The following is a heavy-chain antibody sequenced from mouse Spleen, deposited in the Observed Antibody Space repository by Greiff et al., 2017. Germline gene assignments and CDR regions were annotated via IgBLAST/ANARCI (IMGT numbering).Heavy chain of an antibody. CDR3: ARKLYYYDGDYYAMGY. D-gene: IGHD2-13*01. CDR2: IWSGGST. CDR1: GFSLTSYG. V-gene: IGHV2-2*01. Sequence: QVQLQQSGPGLVQPSQSLSITCTVSGFSLTSYGVHWVRQSPGKGLEWLGVIWSGGSTDYNAAFISRLSISKDNSKSQGFFQMHSLQDEEEDIYYCARKLYYYDGDYYAMGYWGQGTSGTVSS. J-gene: IGHJ4*01.